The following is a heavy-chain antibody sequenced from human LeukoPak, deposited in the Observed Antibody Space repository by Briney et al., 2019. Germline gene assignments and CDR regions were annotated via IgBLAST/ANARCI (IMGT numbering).Heavy chain of an antibody. CDR2: ISYDGSNK. CDR3: AKGRGGTVTTSLSY. V-gene: IGHV3-30*18. J-gene: IGHJ4*02. CDR1: GFTFSSYG. D-gene: IGHD4-17*01. Sequence: GRSLRLSCAASGFTFSSYGMHWVRQAPGKGLEWVAVISYDGSNKYYADSVKGRFTISRDNSKNTLYLQMNSLRAEDTAVYYCAKGRGGTVTTSLSYWGQGTLVTVSS.